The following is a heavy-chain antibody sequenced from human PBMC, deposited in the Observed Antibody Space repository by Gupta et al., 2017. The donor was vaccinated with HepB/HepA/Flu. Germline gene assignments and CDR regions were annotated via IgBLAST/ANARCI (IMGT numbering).Heavy chain of an antibody. CDR1: GGTFRSYA. J-gene: IGHJ4*02. CDR2: IIPIFGTA. Sequence: QVQLVQFGAEVKKPGSSGEGPCKASGGTFRSYAISWVRQAPGQGLERMGGIIPIFGTANYAQKFQGRVTITADESTSTAYMELSSLRSEDTAVYYCARMVGSYYDFWSGEFDYWGQGTLVTVSS. CDR3: ARMVGSYYDFWSGEFDY. V-gene: IGHV1-69*01. D-gene: IGHD3-3*01.